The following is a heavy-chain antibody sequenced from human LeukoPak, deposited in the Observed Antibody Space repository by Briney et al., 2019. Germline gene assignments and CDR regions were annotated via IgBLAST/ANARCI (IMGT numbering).Heavy chain of an antibody. D-gene: IGHD1-26*01. V-gene: IGHV3-48*03. J-gene: IGHJ4*02. Sequence: GGSLRLSCAASGFTFSSYEMNWVRQAPGKGLEWVSYISSSGSTIYYADSVKGRFTISRDNAKNSLYLQMNSLRAEDTAVYYSARGLRGSYWGGYYFDYWGQGSLVTVSS. CDR3: ARGLRGSYWGGYYFDY. CDR1: GFTFSSYE. CDR2: ISSSGSTI.